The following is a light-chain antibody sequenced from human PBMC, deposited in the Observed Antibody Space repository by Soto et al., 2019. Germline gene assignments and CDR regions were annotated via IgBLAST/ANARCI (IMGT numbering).Light chain of an antibody. J-gene: IGKJ2*01. Sequence: AIQLTQSPSSLSASVGDRVTITCRASQGIRSALAWYQQKPGKSPKVLIYDASNLENGVPSRFSGSGSGTDFTLTTSSLQPEDSATYYCQQFNNYLYTFGQGTKLEIK. CDR3: QQFNNYLYT. CDR1: QGIRSA. V-gene: IGKV1D-13*01. CDR2: DAS.